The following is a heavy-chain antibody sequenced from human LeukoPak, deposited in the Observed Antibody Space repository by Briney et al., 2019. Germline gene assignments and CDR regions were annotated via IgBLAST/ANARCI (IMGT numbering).Heavy chain of an antibody. CDR1: GFTFDDYG. D-gene: IGHD3-10*01. CDR3: ASLKWFGEFTDAFDI. J-gene: IGHJ3*02. Sequence: SGGSLRLSCAASGFTFDDYGMSWVRQAPGKGLEGVSGINWNGGSTGYADSVKGRFTISRDNAKNSLYLQMNSLRAEDTALYYCASLKWFGEFTDAFDIWGQGTMVTVSS. CDR2: INWNGGST. V-gene: IGHV3-20*04.